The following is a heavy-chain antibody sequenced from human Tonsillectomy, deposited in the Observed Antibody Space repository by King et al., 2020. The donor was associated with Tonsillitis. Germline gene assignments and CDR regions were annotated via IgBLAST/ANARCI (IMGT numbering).Heavy chain of an antibody. CDR2: IKQDGSEK. CDR1: GFTFSNYW. CDR3: SRAGGRYSSLRY. D-gene: IGHD2-15*01. J-gene: IGHJ4*02. Sequence: VQLVESGGGLVQPGGSLRLSCAASGFTFSNYWMSWVRQAPGKGLEWVANIKQDGSEKYYVDSVKGRFTISRDNAKNSLYLQMNSLRAEDTAVYYCSRAGGRYSSLRYWGQGTLVTVSS. V-gene: IGHV3-7*03.